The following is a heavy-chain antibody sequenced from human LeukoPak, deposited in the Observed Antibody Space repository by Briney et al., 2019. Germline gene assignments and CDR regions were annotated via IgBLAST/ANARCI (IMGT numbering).Heavy chain of an antibody. J-gene: IGHJ4*02. CDR2: INPSGGST. CDR3: ARGGAASFDY. Sequence: ASVKVSCKASGGTFSSYAISWVRQAPGQGLEWMGIINPSGGSTSYAQKFQGRVTMTRDTSTSTVYMELSSLRSEDTAVYYCARGGAASFDYWGQGTLVTVSS. D-gene: IGHD2-15*01. CDR1: GGTFSSYA. V-gene: IGHV1-46*01.